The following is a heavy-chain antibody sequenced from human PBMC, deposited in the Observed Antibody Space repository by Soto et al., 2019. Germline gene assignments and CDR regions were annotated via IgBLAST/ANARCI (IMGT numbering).Heavy chain of an antibody. CDR1: GGTFSSYA. V-gene: IGHV1-69*12. CDR3: ARGGSYYLATPRCFDP. Sequence: QVQLVQSGAEVKKPGSSVKVSCKASGGTFSSYAISWVRQAPGQGLEWMGGIIPIFGTANYAQKFQGRVTITADESTSRAYRERSSLRAEDTAVYYCARGGSYYLATPRCFDPWGQGTLVTVSS. CDR2: IIPIFGTA. D-gene: IGHD1-26*01. J-gene: IGHJ5*02.